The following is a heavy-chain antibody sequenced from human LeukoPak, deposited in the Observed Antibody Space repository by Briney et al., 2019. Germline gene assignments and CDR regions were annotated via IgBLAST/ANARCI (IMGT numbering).Heavy chain of an antibody. J-gene: IGHJ4*02. CDR2: IYYSGST. CDR3: ARAVIKMATPFDY. D-gene: IGHD5-24*01. Sequence: PSETLSLTCTVSGGSISSYYWSWIRQPPGEGLVWIGYIYYSGSTNYNPSLKSRVTISVDTSKNQFSLKLSSVTAADTAVYYCARAVIKMATPFDYWGQGTLVTVSS. V-gene: IGHV4-59*01. CDR1: GGSISSYY.